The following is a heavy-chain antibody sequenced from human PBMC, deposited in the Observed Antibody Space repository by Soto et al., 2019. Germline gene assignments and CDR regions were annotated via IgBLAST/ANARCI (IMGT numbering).Heavy chain of an antibody. J-gene: IGHJ1*01. Sequence: GSLRLSCAASGFTFSNYAMSWVRQAPGKGLEWVSTISINFGNTYYADSVKGRFTISRDNSKNTLHLQMNSLRAEDTAVYYCANRLYYYDSSGYYSGEYFQHWGQGTLVTSPQ. CDR1: GFTFSNYA. CDR3: ANRLYYYDSSGYYSGEYFQH. CDR2: ISINFGNT. V-gene: IGHV3-23*01. D-gene: IGHD3-22*01.